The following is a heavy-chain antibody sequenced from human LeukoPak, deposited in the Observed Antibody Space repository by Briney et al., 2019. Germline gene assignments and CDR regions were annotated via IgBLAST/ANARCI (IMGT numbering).Heavy chain of an antibody. CDR2: ISSNGGST. CDR3: AREARPRGYFDY. CDR1: GFTFSSYA. Sequence: PGGSLRLSCAASGFTFSSYAMHWVRQTPGKGLGYVSAISSNGGSTYYANSVKGRFTISRDNSKNTLYLQMGSLRAEDMAVYYCAREARPRGYFDYWGQGTLVTVSS. J-gene: IGHJ4*02. D-gene: IGHD3-10*01. V-gene: IGHV3-64*01.